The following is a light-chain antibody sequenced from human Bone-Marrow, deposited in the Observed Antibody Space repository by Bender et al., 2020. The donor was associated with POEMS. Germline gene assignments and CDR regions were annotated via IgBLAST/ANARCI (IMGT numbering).Light chain of an antibody. CDR2: DVD. CDR1: SSDIGGYDY. CDR3: SSYTSAGVTTPPYV. V-gene: IGLV2-14*03. J-gene: IGLJ1*01. Sequence: QSALTQPASVSGSPGQSITISCTGTSSDIGGYDYVSWYQQHPGKAPKVVIFDVDNRPSGVSNRFSGSKSGNTASLTISGLQAEDEADYYCSSYTSAGVTTPPYVFGTGTRVTVL.